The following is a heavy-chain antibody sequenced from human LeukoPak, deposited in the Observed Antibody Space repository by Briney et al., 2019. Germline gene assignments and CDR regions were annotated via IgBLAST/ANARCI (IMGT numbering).Heavy chain of an antibody. J-gene: IGHJ4*02. V-gene: IGHV3-30*02. D-gene: IGHD6-13*01. CDR2: IRYDGSIK. CDR1: GFTFSTYG. CDR3: ARVSSSWRFDY. Sequence: GGSLRLSCAASGFTFSTYGMNWVRQAPGKGLEWVSFIRYDGSIKYYADSVKGRFTISRDNAKNSLYLQMNSLRAEDTAVYYCARVSSSWRFDYWGQGTLVTVSS.